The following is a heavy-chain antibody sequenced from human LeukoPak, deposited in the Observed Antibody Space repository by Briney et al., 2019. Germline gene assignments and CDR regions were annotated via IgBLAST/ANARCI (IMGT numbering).Heavy chain of an antibody. CDR1: GFPLSSNT. V-gene: IGHV3-21*01. CDR3: AKVQDGSFWYEYFQH. Sequence: PGGPLSLSCAASGFPLSSNTMTWVGQAPGKGLEWFRSITSGGVNTYYATSVKGRFTISRDNAKNSLFLQMNSLRAEDTAIYYCAKVQDGSFWYEYFQHWGQGTLVTVSS. J-gene: IGHJ1*01. D-gene: IGHD6-19*01. CDR2: ITSGGVNT.